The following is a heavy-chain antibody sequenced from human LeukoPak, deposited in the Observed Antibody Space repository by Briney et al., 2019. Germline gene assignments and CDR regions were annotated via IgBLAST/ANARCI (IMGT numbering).Heavy chain of an antibody. V-gene: IGHV4-4*07. CDR2: IYTSGST. CDR1: GGSISSYY. Sequence: SETLSLTCTVSGGSISSYYWSWIRQPAGKGLEWIGRIYTSGSTNYNPSLKSRVTMSVDTSKNQFSLKLSSVTAADTAVYYCARRGDQPSYYDILTGYFGPPPEYFDYWGQGTLVTVSS. CDR3: ARRGDQPSYYDILTGYFGPPPEYFDY. J-gene: IGHJ4*02. D-gene: IGHD3-9*01.